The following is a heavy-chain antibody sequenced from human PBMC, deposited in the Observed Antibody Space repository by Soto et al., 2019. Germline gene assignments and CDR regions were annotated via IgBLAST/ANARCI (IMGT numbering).Heavy chain of an antibody. CDR2: ISDDGSNK. J-gene: IGHJ6*02. CDR3: ARDATSNQIQLSSGYGMDV. CDR1: VFTFSRYA. D-gene: IGHD5-18*01. V-gene: IGHV3-30-3*01. Sequence: VGALRLSCSASVFTFSRYAIHWFRQSPVKELGGVAVISDDGSNKDDSDAVKGRFTVSRDNAKNSLYLQMNSRREEDTAVYYCARDATSNQIQLSSGYGMDVWGQGTTVTV.